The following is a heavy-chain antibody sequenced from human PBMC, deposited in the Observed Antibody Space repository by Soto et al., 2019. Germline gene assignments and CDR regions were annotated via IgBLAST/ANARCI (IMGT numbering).Heavy chain of an antibody. CDR1: GYTFTNSG. Sequence: ASVKVSCKASGYTFTNSGISWGRQAPGQGLEWMGWIGAYNGHTKYAQKLQGRVTMTTDTSTSTAYMELRSLKSDDTAVYYCSREHYYDSSGYLPVRYYFGRDVWGQGTTVTVSS. J-gene: IGHJ6*02. D-gene: IGHD3-22*01. V-gene: IGHV1-18*01. CDR2: IGAYNGHT. CDR3: SREHYYDSSGYLPVRYYFGRDV.